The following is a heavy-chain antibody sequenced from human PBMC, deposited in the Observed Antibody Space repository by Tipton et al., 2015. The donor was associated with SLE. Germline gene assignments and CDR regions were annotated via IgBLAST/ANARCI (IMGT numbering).Heavy chain of an antibody. CDR2: IYYSGST. CDR3: ARDAFGDY. V-gene: IGHV4-59*11. Sequence: LRLSCTVSGGSISSHYWSWIRQPPGKGLEWIGYIYYSGSTNYNPSLKSRVTISVDTSKNQFSLKLSSVTAADTAVYYCARDAFGDYWGQGTLVTVSS. D-gene: IGHD3-10*01. J-gene: IGHJ4*02. CDR1: GGSISSHY.